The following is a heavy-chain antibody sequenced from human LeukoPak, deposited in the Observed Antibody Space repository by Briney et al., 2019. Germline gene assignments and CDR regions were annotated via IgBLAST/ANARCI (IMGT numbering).Heavy chain of an antibody. D-gene: IGHD3-10*01. V-gene: IGHV4-34*01. Sequence: PSETLSLTCAVYGGSFSGYYWSWIRQPPGKGLEWIGEINHSGSTNYNPSLKSRVTISVDTSKNQFSLKLSSVTAADTAVYYCARSYYYGSGSPSSGQGTLVTVSS. CDR1: GGSFSGYY. CDR3: ARSYYYGSGSPS. CDR2: INHSGST. J-gene: IGHJ5*02.